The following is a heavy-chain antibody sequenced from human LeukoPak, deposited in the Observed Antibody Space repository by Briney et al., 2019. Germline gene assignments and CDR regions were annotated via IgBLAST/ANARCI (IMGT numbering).Heavy chain of an antibody. CDR3: ARDSYGSGSYYGY. CDR1: GYTFTGYY. Sequence: GASVKLSCKASGYTFTGYYMHWVRQAPGPGLEWMGWINPNSGGTNYAQKFQGWVTMTRDTSISTAYMELSRLRSDDTAVYSCARDSYGSGSYYGYWGQGTLVTVSS. J-gene: IGHJ4*02. V-gene: IGHV1-2*04. CDR2: INPNSGGT. D-gene: IGHD3-10*01.